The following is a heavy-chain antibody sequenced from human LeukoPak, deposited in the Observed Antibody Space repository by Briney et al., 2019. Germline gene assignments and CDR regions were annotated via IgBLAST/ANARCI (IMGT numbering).Heavy chain of an antibody. J-gene: IGHJ5*02. CDR3: ARAGIFVSNWFDP. CDR1: GGSISSSSYY. D-gene: IGHD3-3*01. CDR2: IYYSGST. Sequence: PSETLSLTCTVSGGSISSSSYYWSWIRQPPGKGLEWIGYIYYSGSTNYNPSLKSRVTISVDTSKNQFSLKLSSVTAADTAVYYCARAGIFVSNWFDPWGQGTLVTVSS. V-gene: IGHV4-61*01.